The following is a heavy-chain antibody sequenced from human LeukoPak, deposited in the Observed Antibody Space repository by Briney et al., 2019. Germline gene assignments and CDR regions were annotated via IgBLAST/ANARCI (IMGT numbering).Heavy chain of an antibody. CDR3: AKDSGSGMVYAHIDY. CDR2: ISWDGGST. Sequence: PGGSLRLSCAASGFTFDDYTMHWVRQAPGKGLEWVSLISWDGGSTYYADSVKGRFTIPRDNSKNSLCLQMNSLRTEDTALYYCAKDSGSGMVYAHIDYWGQGTLVTVSS. CDR1: GFTFDDYT. V-gene: IGHV3-43*01. D-gene: IGHD2-8*01. J-gene: IGHJ4*02.